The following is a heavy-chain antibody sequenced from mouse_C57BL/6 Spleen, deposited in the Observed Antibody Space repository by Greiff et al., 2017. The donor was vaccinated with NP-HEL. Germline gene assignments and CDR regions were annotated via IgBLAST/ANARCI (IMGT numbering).Heavy chain of an antibody. D-gene: IGHD2-3*01. V-gene: IGHV5-9-1*02. CDR1: GFTFSSYA. CDR3: TRDPSYDGSWYFDV. CDR2: ISSGGDYI. Sequence: EVKLVESGEGLVKPGGSLKLSCAASGFTFSSYAMSWVRQTPEKRLEWVAYISSGGDYIYYADTVKGRFTISRDNARNTLYLQMSSLKSEDTAMYYCTRDPSYDGSWYFDVWGTGTTVTVSS. J-gene: IGHJ1*03.